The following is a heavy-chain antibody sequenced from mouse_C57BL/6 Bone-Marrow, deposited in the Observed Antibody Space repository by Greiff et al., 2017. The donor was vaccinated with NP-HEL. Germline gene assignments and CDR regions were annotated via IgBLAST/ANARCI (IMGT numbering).Heavy chain of an antibody. CDR2: IDPSDSYT. CDR3: ARRGGNYRWYFDV. J-gene: IGHJ1*03. V-gene: IGHV1-50*01. Sequence: VQLQQPGAELVKPGASVKLSCKASGYTFTSYWMQWVKQRPGQGLEWIGEIDPSDSYTNYNQKFKGKATLTVDTSSSTAYMQLSSLTSEDSAVYYCARRGGNYRWYFDVWGTGTTVTVSS. D-gene: IGHD2-1*01. CDR1: GYTFTSYW.